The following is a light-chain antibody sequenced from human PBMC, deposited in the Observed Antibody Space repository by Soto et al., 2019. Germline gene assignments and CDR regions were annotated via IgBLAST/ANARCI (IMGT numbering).Light chain of an antibody. CDR1: QSISSY. V-gene: IGKV1-39*01. J-gene: IGKJ5*01. CDR3: QQSYSTPHIT. CDR2: AAS. Sequence: DIQMTQSPSSLSASVGDRVTITCRASQSISSYLNWYQQKPGKAPKLLIYAASSLQSGVPSRFSGSGSGTDFTLTISSLQPEHFATYYCQQSYSTPHITFGQGTRLEIK.